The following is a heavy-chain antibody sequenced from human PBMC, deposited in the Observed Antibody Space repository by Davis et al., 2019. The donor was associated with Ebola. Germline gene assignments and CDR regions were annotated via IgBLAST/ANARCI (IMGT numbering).Heavy chain of an antibody. CDR1: GYTLAELS. V-gene: IGHV1-24*01. D-gene: IGHD1-14*01. Sequence: ASVKVSCKCKVSGYTLAELSMHWVRQPPGKGLEWMGYFYPEDGEAIYAQNFQGRVTMTEDTSTNTAYMELSGLRSEDTAVYYCSIGGTTGGFDYWGQGTLVTVSS. CDR2: FYPEDGEA. J-gene: IGHJ4*02. CDR3: SIGGTTGGFDY.